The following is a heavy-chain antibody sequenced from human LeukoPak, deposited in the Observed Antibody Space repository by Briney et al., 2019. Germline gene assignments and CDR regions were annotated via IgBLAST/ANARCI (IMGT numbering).Heavy chain of an antibody. CDR2: IYHSGST. CDR3: ASTGYYYDSSGYLY. D-gene: IGHD3-22*01. Sequence: SETLSLTCTVSGGSISSSNWWSWVRQPPGKGLEWIGEIYHSGSTNYNPSLKSRVTISVDKSKNQFSLKLNSVTAADTAVYYCASTGYYYDSSGYLYWGQGTLVTVSS. J-gene: IGHJ4*02. V-gene: IGHV4-4*02. CDR1: GGSISSSNW.